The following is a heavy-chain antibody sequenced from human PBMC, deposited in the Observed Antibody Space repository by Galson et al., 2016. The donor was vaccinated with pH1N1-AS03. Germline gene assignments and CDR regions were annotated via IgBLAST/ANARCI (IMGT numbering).Heavy chain of an antibody. D-gene: IGHD3-16*01. Sequence: SLRLSCAGSGFSIRTYWMHWVRQVPGKGPVWVSRINTDGSSTNYADSVKDRFTISRDNAKHTLYLQMNSLGAEDTAFYYCAKGSDDYIWGGYSGDYWSQGSLVTVSS. CDR1: GFSIRTYW. CDR2: INTDGSST. V-gene: IGHV3-74*01. J-gene: IGHJ4*02. CDR3: AKGSDDYIWGGYSGDY.